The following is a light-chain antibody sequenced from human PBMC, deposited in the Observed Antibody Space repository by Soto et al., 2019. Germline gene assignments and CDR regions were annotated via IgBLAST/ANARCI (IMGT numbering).Light chain of an antibody. CDR2: DAS. J-gene: IGKJ4*01. V-gene: IGKV3-11*01. Sequence: EIMLTQSPATLFLFPGERATLSFWASQSVSEFLAWYQQKPGQAPRLLIYDASRRATGIPARFSGGGSGTDFTLTISSLEPEDFAVYYRQQRSNWPRATFGGGTNVDI. CDR1: QSVSEF. CDR3: QQRSNWPRAT.